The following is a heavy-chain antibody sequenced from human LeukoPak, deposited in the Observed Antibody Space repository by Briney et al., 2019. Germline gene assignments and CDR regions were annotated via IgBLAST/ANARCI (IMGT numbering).Heavy chain of an antibody. CDR2: IKNDGSET. V-gene: IGHV3-7*03. CDR3: VKNDGWFHLAQ. J-gene: IGHJ4*02. Sequence: GGSLRLSCAVSGFNFRDHWMDWVRQAPGKGLEWVGHIKNDGSETYYLDSLKGRFSISRDNTNNALYLRMNSLRVEDTAVYYCVKNDGWFHLAQWGQGTLVTVSS. CDR1: GFNFRDHW. D-gene: IGHD6-19*01.